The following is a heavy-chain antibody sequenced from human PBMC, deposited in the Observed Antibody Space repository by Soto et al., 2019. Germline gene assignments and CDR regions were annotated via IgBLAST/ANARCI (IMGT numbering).Heavy chain of an antibody. CDR1: GYTFIRYG. V-gene: IGHV1-8*01. CDR2: MNPNSGNA. D-gene: IGHD3-10*01. CDR3: ARGSRGVRFDP. J-gene: IGHJ5*02. Sequence: ASVKVSCKASGYTFIRYGITWVRQAPGQGLEWMGWMNPNSGNAGYAQKFQGRVTMTRNTSISTAYMELSSLRSEDTAVYYCARGSRGVRFDPWGQGTVVTVSS.